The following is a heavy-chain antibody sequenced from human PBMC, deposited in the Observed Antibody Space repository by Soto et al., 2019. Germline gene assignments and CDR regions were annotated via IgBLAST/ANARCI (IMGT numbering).Heavy chain of an antibody. D-gene: IGHD3-22*01. J-gene: IGHJ4*02. CDR2: ISSSSSYI. CDR3: ARESVASPFITMIVVVNPFDY. Sequence: EVQLVESGGGLVKPGGSLRLSCAASGFTFSSYSMNWVRQAPGKGLEWVSSISSSSSYIYYADSVKGRFTISRDNAKNSLYLQMNSLRAEDTAVYYCARESVASPFITMIVVVNPFDYWGQGTLVTVSS. CDR1: GFTFSSYS. V-gene: IGHV3-21*01.